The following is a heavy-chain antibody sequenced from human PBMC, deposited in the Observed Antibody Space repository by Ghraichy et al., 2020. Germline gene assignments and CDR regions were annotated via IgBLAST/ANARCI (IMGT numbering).Heavy chain of an antibody. CDR1: GGTFSSYA. V-gene: IGHV1-69*13. D-gene: IGHD4-17*01. CDR2: IIPIFGTA. CDR3: AGDTVTTDSYYGMDV. J-gene: IGHJ6*02. Sequence: SVKVSCKASGGTFSSYAISWVRQAPGQGLEWMGGIIPIFGTANYAQKFQGRVTITADESTSTAYMELSSLRSEDTAVYYCAGDTVTTDSYYGMDVWGQGTTVTVSS.